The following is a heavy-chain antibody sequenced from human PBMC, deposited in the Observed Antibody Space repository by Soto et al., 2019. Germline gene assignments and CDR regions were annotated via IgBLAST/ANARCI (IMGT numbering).Heavy chain of an antibody. V-gene: IGHV1-69*06. D-gene: IGHD3-10*01. CDR3: AIRGPNTHYYGSGSFGSALDY. Sequence: GASVKVSCKASGGTFSSYAISWVRQAPGQGLEWMGGIIPIFGTANYAQKFQGRVTITADKSTSTAYMELSSLRSEDTAVYYCAIRGPNTHYYGSGSFGSALDYWGQGTLVTVSS. CDR2: IIPIFGTA. CDR1: GGTFSSYA. J-gene: IGHJ4*02.